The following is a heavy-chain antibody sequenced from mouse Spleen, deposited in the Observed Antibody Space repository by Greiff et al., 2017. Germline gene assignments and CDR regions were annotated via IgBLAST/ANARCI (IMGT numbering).Heavy chain of an antibody. J-gene: IGHJ4*01. V-gene: IGHV1-52*01. CDR2: IDPSDSET. CDR1: GYTFTSYW. CDR3: ARFYYYGSRDYAMDY. Sequence: QVQLQPGAELVRPGSSVKLSCKASGYTFTSYWMHWVKQRPIQGLEWIGNIDPSDSETHYNQKFKDKATLTVDKSSSTAYMQLSSLTSEDSAVYYCARFYYYGSRDYAMDYWGQGTSVTVSS. D-gene: IGHD1-1*01.